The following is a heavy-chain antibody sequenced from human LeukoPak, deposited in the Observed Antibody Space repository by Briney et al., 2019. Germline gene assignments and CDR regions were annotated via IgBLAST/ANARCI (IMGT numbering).Heavy chain of an antibody. D-gene: IGHD6-19*01. CDR3: ARRAVAGTGSFDY. Sequence: SETLSLTCAVYGGSFSGYYWSWIRQPPGKGLEWIGYIYYSGSTNYNPSLKSRVTISVDTSKNQFSLKLSSVTAADTAVYYCARRAVAGTGSFDYWGQGTLVTVSS. J-gene: IGHJ4*02. V-gene: IGHV4-59*01. CDR2: IYYSGST. CDR1: GGSFSGYY.